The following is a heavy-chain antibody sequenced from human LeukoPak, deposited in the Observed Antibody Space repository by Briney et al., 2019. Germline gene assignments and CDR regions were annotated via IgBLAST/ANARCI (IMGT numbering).Heavy chain of an antibody. CDR1: GYTFTGYY. V-gene: IGHV1-2*04. J-gene: IGHJ4*02. Sequence: VASVKVSRKASGYTFTGYYMHWVRQAPGQGLEWMGWINPNSGGTNYAQKFQGWVTMTRDTSISTAYMELSRLRSDDTAVYYCARGGRLRYFDWSYHYFDYWGQGTLVTVSS. CDR3: ARGGRLRYFDWSYHYFDY. CDR2: INPNSGGT. D-gene: IGHD3-9*01.